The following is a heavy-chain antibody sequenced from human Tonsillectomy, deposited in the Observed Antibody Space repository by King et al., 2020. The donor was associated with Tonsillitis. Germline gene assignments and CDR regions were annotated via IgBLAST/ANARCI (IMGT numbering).Heavy chain of an antibody. D-gene: IGHD1-14*01. J-gene: IGHJ5*02. CDR1: GYTFTGHY. V-gene: IGHV1-2*02. CDR2: INPNSGGT. Sequence: QLVQSGAEVKKPGASVKVSCKASGYTFTGHYMHWVRQAPGRGLEWMGWINPNSGGTNYAQKFQGRVTMTRDTSISTAYMELSRLRSDDTAVYYCARDQTDSDPNWFDPWGQGTLVTVSS. CDR3: ARDQTDSDPNWFDP.